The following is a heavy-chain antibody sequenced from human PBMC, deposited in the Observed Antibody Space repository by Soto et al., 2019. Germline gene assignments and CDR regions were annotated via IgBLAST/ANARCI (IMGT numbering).Heavy chain of an antibody. CDR1: GYTFTSYG. J-gene: IGHJ4*02. Sequence: QVQLVQSGAEVKKPGASVKVSCKASGYTFTSYGVSWVRQVPGQGPAWMGWISANNGNTNYAQKLQGRVTMTTDTSTSTAYLDLRSLRSDDTAVYYCARDRGSYALDYWGQGTLVTVSS. D-gene: IGHD1-26*01. V-gene: IGHV1-18*01. CDR3: ARDRGSYALDY. CDR2: ISANNGNT.